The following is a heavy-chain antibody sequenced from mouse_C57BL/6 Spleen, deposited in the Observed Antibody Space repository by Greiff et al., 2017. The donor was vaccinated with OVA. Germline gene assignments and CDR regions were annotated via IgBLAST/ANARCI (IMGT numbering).Heavy chain of an antibody. D-gene: IGHD2-5*01. V-gene: IGHV1-80*01. J-gene: IGHJ3*01. Sequence: QVQLQQSGAELVKPGASVKISCKASGYAFSSYWMNWVKQRPGKGLEWIGQIYPGDGDTNYNGKFKGKATLTADKSSSTAYMQLSSLTSEDSAVYFCARSRGTYYSNYVGFAYWGQGTLVTVSA. CDR1: GYAFSSYW. CDR2: IYPGDGDT. CDR3: ARSRGTYYSNYVGFAY.